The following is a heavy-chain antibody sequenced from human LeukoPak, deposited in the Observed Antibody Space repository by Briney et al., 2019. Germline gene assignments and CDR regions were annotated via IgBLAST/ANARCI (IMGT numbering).Heavy chain of an antibody. CDR2: ISSSGSTI. D-gene: IGHD6-13*01. J-gene: IGHJ4*02. V-gene: IGHV3-11*01. Sequence: GGSLRLSCAASGFTFSDYYMSWIRQASGKGLEWVSYISSSGSTIYYADSVKGRFTISRDNAKNSLYLQMNSLRAEDTAVYYCARDREAAAGTTEFDYWGQGTLVTVSS. CDR3: ARDREAAAGTTEFDY. CDR1: GFTFSDYY.